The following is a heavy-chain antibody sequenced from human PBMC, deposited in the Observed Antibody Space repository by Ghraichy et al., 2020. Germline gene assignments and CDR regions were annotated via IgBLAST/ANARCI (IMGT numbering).Heavy chain of an antibody. CDR3: ARDELVRDYYFDY. Sequence: ASVKVSCKASGYTFTSYAMHWVRQAPGQRLEWMGWINAGNGDTKYSQKFQGRVTITRDTSASTAYMELSSLRSEDTAVYYCARDELVRDYYFDYWGQGTLVTVSS. D-gene: IGHD4-17*01. CDR1: GYTFTSYA. CDR2: INAGNGDT. V-gene: IGHV1-3*01. J-gene: IGHJ4*02.